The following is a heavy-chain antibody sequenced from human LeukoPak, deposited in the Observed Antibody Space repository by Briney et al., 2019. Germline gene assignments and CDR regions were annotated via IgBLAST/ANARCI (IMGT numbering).Heavy chain of an antibody. D-gene: IGHD6-19*01. CDR1: GYSFISYW. J-gene: IGHJ4*02. V-gene: IGHV5-51*01. CDR3: ARAYQTITVAGSFSFYFDY. CDR2: IYPGDSDT. Sequence: GESLKISCKGSGYSFISYWIGWVRQTPGKGLEWMGIIYPGDSDTRYSPSFQGQVTISADKSISTAYLQWSSLKASDTAMYYCARAYQTITVAGSFSFYFDYWGQGTLVTVSS.